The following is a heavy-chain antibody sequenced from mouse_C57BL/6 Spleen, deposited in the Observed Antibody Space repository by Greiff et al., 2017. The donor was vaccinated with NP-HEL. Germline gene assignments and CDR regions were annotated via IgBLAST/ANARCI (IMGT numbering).Heavy chain of an antibody. Sequence: EVKLMESGEGLVKPGGSLKLSCAASGFTFSSYAMSWVRQTPEKRLEWVAYISSGGDYIYYADTVKGRFTISRDNARNTLYLQMSSLKSEDTAMYYCTRDSPPYYYGSSPYAIDYWGQGTSVTVSS. V-gene: IGHV5-9-1*02. J-gene: IGHJ4*01. CDR1: GFTFSSYA. CDR2: ISSGGDYI. D-gene: IGHD1-1*01. CDR3: TRDSPPYYYGSSPYAIDY.